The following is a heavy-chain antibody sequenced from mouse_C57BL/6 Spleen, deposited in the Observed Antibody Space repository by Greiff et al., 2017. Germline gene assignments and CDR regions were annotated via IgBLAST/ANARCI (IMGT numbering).Heavy chain of an antibody. Sequence: EVTLVESEGGLVQPGSSMKLSCTASGFTFSDYYMAWVRQVPEKGLEWVANITSDGSSTYYLDSLKSRFIISRDNAKNILYLQMSSLKSEDTATYYCAREDYGSSVYFDVWGTGTTVTVSS. CDR1: GFTFSDYY. CDR2: ITSDGSST. D-gene: IGHD1-1*01. J-gene: IGHJ1*03. V-gene: IGHV5-16*01. CDR3: AREDYGSSVYFDV.